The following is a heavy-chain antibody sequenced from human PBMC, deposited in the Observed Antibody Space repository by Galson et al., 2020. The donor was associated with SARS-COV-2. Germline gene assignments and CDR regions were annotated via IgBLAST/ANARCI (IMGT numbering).Heavy chain of an antibody. CDR2: ISYNGSNE. Sequence: GESLKISCAASGFTFINYAMHWVRQAPGKGLEWEAVISYNGSNEYYADSVKGRFTISRDKYKNTLYLQMNSLRIDDTSVYYCARGITVTTNGPADYWGQGTLVTVSS. CDR1: GFTFINYA. J-gene: IGHJ4*02. CDR3: ARGITVTTNGPADY. D-gene: IGHD4-17*01. V-gene: IGHV3-30-3*01.